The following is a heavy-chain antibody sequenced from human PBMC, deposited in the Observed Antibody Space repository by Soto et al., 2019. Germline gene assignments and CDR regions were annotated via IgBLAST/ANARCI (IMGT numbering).Heavy chain of an antibody. D-gene: IGHD2-2*01. J-gene: IGHJ3*01. CDR1: GGSISAFY. CDR2: IYRSGHT. Sequence: SETLSLTCNVSGGSISAFYWNWIRQPAGKGLEWIGRIYRSGHTNYNPSLESRVTMSIDPSKSQFSLTLGSMTAADTAVYYCARSPSTSSIGAFDFWGRGTKVTVSS. V-gene: IGHV4-4*07. CDR3: ARSPSTSSIGAFDF.